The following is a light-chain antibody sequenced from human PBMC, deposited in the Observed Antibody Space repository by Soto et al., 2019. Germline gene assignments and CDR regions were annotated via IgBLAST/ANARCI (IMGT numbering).Light chain of an antibody. CDR3: QSYDSSLSGYV. V-gene: IGLV1-40*01. CDR1: SSNIGAGSD. CDR2: DNN. J-gene: IGLJ1*01. Sequence: QAVVTQPPSVSGAPGQRVTISCTGSSSNIGAGSDVHWYQQLPGTAPKLLICDNNNRPSGVPDRFSGSKSGTSASLAITGLQSEDEADYYCQSYDSSLSGYVFGTGTKLTVL.